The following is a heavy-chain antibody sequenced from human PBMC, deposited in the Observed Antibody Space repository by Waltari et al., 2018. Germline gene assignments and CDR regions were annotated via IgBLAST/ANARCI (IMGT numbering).Heavy chain of an antibody. CDR2: IYNDDT. CDR3: ARDWNGDYIFDN. D-gene: IGHD4-17*01. CDR1: GVTSSSNY. J-gene: IGHJ4*02. Sequence: EVQLVASGGGLVQPGGSLRLSSAASGVTSSSNYMNWVRQAQMEGLELVSVIYNDDTYDADSVKGRFTISRDNSKNTVYLQMSSLRVEDTAVYYCARDWNGDYIFDNWGQGTLVTVSS. V-gene: IGHV3-66*01.